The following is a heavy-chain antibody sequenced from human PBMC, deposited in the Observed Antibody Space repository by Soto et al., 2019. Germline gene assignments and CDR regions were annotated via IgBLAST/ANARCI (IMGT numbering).Heavy chain of an antibody. CDR2: IIPNFGTR. Sequence: QVQLVQSGAEVKKPGSSVKVSCKASGGSFSNFVISWVLQAPGQGLQWMGGIIPNFGTRNYAKNSHGKGTITADETTRTASVELSGLTSEATSVYYWARDVGGEATIRYWGQGTLVTVSS. CDR1: GGSFSNFV. D-gene: IGHD5-12*01. V-gene: IGHV1-69*01. J-gene: IGHJ4*02. CDR3: ARDVGGEATIRY.